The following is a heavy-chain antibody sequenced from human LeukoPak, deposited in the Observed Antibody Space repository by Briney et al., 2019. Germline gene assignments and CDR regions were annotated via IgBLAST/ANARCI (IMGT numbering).Heavy chain of an antibody. V-gene: IGHV4-59*08. J-gene: IGHJ4*02. D-gene: IGHD3-10*01. CDR2: IYYSGST. Sequence: SETLSLTCTVSGGSISSYYWSWIRQPPGKGLEWIGYIYYSGSTNYNPSLKSRVTISVDTSKNQSSLKLSSVTAADTAVYYCAKSSVRGGGYVYWGQGTLVTVSS. CDR1: GGSISSYY. CDR3: AKSSVRGGGYVY.